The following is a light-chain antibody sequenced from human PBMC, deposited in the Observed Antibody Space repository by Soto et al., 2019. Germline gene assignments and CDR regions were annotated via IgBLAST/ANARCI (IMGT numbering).Light chain of an antibody. Sequence: DIQMTQSPSTLSGSVGDKVTITCRASQTISSWSAWYQQKPGKAPKPLIYKASSLESGVPSRFSGSGSGTEFTLTISSLQPDDFATYYCQQYNTYRTFGQGTKVDIK. CDR1: QTISSW. CDR2: KAS. J-gene: IGKJ1*01. CDR3: QQYNTYRT. V-gene: IGKV1-5*03.